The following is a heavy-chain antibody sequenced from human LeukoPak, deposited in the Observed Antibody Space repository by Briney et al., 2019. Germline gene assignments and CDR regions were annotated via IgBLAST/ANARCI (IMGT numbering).Heavy chain of an antibody. V-gene: IGHV1-69*01. CDR3: ARGTTAMVNDY. CDR2: IIPIFGTA. D-gene: IGHD5-18*01. Sequence: GASVKVSCKASGGTFSSYAISWVRQAPGQGLEWMGGIIPIFGTANYAQKFQGRVTITADVSTSTAYMELSSLRSEDTAVYYCARGTTAMVNDYWGQGTLVTVSS. J-gene: IGHJ4*02. CDR1: GGTFSSYA.